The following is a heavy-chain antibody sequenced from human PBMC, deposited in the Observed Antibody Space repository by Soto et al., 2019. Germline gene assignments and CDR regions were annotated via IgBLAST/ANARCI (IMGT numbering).Heavy chain of an antibody. D-gene: IGHD6-6*01. Sequence: GASVKVSCKASGYTFTGYYMHWVRQAPGQGLEWMGWINPNSGGTNYAQKFQGWVTMTRDTSISTAYMELSRLRSDDTAVYYCARESARYYYYGMDVWGQGTTVTVSS. CDR3: ARESARYYYYGMDV. V-gene: IGHV1-2*04. CDR1: GYTFTGYY. CDR2: INPNSGGT. J-gene: IGHJ6*02.